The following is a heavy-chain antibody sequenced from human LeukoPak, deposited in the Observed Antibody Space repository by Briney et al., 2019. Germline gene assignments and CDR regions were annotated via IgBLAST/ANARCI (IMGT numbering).Heavy chain of an antibody. J-gene: IGHJ4*02. CDR3: AKDLLVTADFWSGYSPFDY. Sequence: GGSLRLSCAASGFTFSSYAMSWVRQAPGKGLEWVSAISGSGGSTYYADSVKGRFTISRDNSKNTLYLQMNSLRAEDTAVYYCAKDLLVTADFWSGYSPFDYWGQGTLVTVSS. D-gene: IGHD3-3*01. V-gene: IGHV3-23*01. CDR1: GFTFSSYA. CDR2: ISGSGGST.